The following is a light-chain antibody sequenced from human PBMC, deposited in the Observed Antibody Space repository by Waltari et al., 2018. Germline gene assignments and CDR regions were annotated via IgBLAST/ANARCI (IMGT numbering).Light chain of an antibody. CDR1: SRDVGGYNY. CDR2: GVN. J-gene: IGLJ3*02. V-gene: IGLV2-14*03. CDR3: TSYTSSDSWV. Sequence: QSALTHPASVSGSPGQSITLSCTGTSRDVGGYNYVSWYKQHPNIAPQLMIYGVNKRPSGVSVRFSGSKSDNTASLTISGLQADDEADYYCTSYTSSDSWVFGGGTKLTVL.